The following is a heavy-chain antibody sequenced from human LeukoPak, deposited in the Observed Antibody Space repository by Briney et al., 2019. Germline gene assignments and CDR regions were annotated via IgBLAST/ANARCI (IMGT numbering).Heavy chain of an antibody. CDR1: GGSISSYY. CDR2: IYTSGST. J-gene: IGHJ4*02. Sequence: PAETLSLTCTVSGGSISSYYWSWIRQPAGKGLEWIGRIYTSGSTNYNPSLKSRVTMSVDTSKNQFSLKLSSVTAADTAVYYCARHDCSGGSCYFDYWGQGTLITVSS. D-gene: IGHD2-15*01. V-gene: IGHV4-4*07. CDR3: ARHDCSGGSCYFDY.